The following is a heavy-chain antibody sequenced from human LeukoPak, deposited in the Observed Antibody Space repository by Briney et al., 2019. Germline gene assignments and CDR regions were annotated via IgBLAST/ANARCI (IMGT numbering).Heavy chain of an antibody. CDR3: ARGSNYYYSMDV. Sequence: SETLSLICAVSGYSISSGYYWGWIRQPPGKGLEWIGSIYQSVSTYYSPSLKSRVAISADTPKNQFSLKLTSVTAADTAVYYCARGSNYYYSMDVWGNGTTVTVSS. V-gene: IGHV4-38-2*01. D-gene: IGHD3/OR15-3a*01. CDR1: GYSISSGYY. CDR2: IYQSVST. J-gene: IGHJ6*04.